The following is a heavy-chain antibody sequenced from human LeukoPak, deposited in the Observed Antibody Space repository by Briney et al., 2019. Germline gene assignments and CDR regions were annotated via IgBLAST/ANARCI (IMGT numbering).Heavy chain of an antibody. Sequence: GGSLRLSCAASGFSFSSNGMIWVRQAPGKGKEWVANIKQDGSEKYYVDSVKGRFTISRDNAKNSLYLQMNSLRAEDTAVYYCARDSSYYDSSGRSYYYYGMDVWGQGTTVTVSS. J-gene: IGHJ6*02. CDR2: IKQDGSEK. D-gene: IGHD3-22*01. CDR3: ARDSSYYDSSGRSYYYYGMDV. CDR1: GFSFSSNG. V-gene: IGHV3-7*01.